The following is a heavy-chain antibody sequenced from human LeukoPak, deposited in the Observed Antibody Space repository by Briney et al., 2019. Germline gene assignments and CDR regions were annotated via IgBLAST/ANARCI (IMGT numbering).Heavy chain of an antibody. D-gene: IGHD2-2*01. Sequence: EASVKVSCKASGYTFTSYGISWVRQAPGQGLEWMGWISAYNGNTNYAQKLQGRVTMTTDTSTSKAYMELRSLRSDDTAVYYCARVDRSPDIVVVPAAIIRPGAFDIWGQGTMVTVSS. CDR1: GYTFTSYG. J-gene: IGHJ3*02. V-gene: IGHV1-18*01. CDR3: ARVDRSPDIVVVPAAIIRPGAFDI. CDR2: ISAYNGNT.